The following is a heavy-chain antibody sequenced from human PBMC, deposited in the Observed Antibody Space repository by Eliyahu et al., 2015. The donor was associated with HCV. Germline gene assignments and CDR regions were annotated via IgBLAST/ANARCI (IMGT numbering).Heavy chain of an antibody. J-gene: IGHJ2*01. CDR1: GFTFSSYW. CDR2: ITXDGSNT. CDR3: ARGRYYYHSSGYHRWYFDL. Sequence: EVQLVESGGGLVQPGGSLXLACAASGFTFSSYWXXWVRQXPGKGLVWXSRITXDGSNTNYADSVKGRFTISRDNARNTLYLQMSSLRADDTAVYFCARGRYYYHSSGYHRWYFDLWGRGTLVTVSS. V-gene: IGHV3-74*01. D-gene: IGHD3-22*01.